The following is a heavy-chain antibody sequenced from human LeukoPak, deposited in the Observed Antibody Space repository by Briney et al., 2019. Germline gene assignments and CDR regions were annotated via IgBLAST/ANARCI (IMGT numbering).Heavy chain of an antibody. V-gene: IGHV7-4-1*02. D-gene: IGHD6-19*01. J-gene: IGHJ4*02. CDR3: ARDMDSSGLSGPIDY. Sequence: GASVKVSCKASGYTFTSYAMNWVRQAPGQGLEWMGWINTNTGNPTYAQGFTGRFVFSLDTSVSTAYLQISSLKAEDTAVYYCARDMDSSGLSGPIDYWGQGTLVTVSS. CDR2: INTNTGNP. CDR1: GYTFTSYA.